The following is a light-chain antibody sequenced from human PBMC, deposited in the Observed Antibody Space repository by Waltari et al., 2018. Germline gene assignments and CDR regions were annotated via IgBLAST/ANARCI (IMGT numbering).Light chain of an antibody. Sequence: QSALTQPASVSGSPGQSITISCTGTSSDVGSYNLVSWYQQHPGKAPKLIVYEGRKRPSGVSNRFSGSKSGNTASLTISGLQAEDEADYYCCSYAGTPYVFGTGTKVTVL. CDR3: CSYAGTPYV. CDR1: SSDVGSYNL. J-gene: IGLJ1*01. CDR2: EGR. V-gene: IGLV2-23*01.